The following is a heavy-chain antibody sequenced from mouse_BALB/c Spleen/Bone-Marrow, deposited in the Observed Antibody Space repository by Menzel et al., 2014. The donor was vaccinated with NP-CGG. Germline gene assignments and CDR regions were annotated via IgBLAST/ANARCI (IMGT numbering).Heavy chain of an antibody. CDR1: GYSITSGYY. V-gene: IGHV3-6*02. Sequence: DVKLVESGPGLVIPSQSLSLTCSVTGYSITSGYYWNWIRQFPGNKLEWMGYISYDGSNNYNPSLKNRISITRDTSKNQFFLKLNSVTTEDTATYYCARGNYVDYWGQGTTLTVSS. CDR2: ISYDGSN. J-gene: IGHJ2*01. CDR3: ARGNYVDY.